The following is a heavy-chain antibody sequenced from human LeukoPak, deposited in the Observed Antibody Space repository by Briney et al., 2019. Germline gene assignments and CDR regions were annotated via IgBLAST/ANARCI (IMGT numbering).Heavy chain of an antibody. J-gene: IGHJ4*02. D-gene: IGHD2-2*01. Sequence: GGSLRLSSSASGFIFSSYAIHWVRQAPGKGLEYVSGISSNGGSTYYADSVKGRFTISRDNSKNTLYLQMSSLRAEDTAVYYCVKGYCSSTSCYAFDYWGQGTLVTVSS. CDR2: ISSNGGST. CDR3: VKGYCSSTSCYAFDY. V-gene: IGHV3-64D*09. CDR1: GFIFSSYA.